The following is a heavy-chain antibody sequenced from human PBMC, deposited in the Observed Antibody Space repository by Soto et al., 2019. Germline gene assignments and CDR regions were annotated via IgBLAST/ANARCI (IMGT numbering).Heavy chain of an antibody. J-gene: IGHJ4*02. D-gene: IGHD3-22*01. V-gene: IGHV3-30*18. CDR3: AKDLRITMIVVVSYFDY. CDR1: GFTFSSYG. Sequence: VGSLRLSCAASGFTFSSYGMHWVRQAPGKGLEWVAVISYDGSNKYYADSVKGRFTISRDNSKNTLYLQMNSLRAEDTAVYYCAKDLRITMIVVVSYFDYWGQGTLVTVSS. CDR2: ISYDGSNK.